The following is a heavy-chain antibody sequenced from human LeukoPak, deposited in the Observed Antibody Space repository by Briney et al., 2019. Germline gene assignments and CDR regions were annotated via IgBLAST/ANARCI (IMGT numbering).Heavy chain of an antibody. D-gene: IGHD1-26*01. Sequence: SETLSLTCTVSGGSISSYYWSWIRQPPGKGLEWIGYIHYSGSTNYNPSLKSRVTISVDTSKNQFSLKLSSVTAADTAVYYCARRSGSYYEYYFDYWGQGTLVTVSS. CDR3: ARRSGSYYEYYFDY. CDR2: IHYSGST. J-gene: IGHJ4*02. V-gene: IGHV4-59*08. CDR1: GGSISSYY.